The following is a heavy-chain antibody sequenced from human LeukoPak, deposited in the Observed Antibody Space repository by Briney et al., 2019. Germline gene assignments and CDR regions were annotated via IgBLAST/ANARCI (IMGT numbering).Heavy chain of an antibody. V-gene: IGHV3-9*01. CDR1: GFTFDDYA. J-gene: IGHJ3*02. CDR2: ISWNSGSI. CDR3: AKRVRYASAFDI. Sequence: PGRSLRLSCAAPGFTFDDYAMHWVRQAPGKGLEWVSGISWNSGSIGYADSVKGRFTISRDNAKNSLYLQMNSLRAEDTALYYCAKRVRYASAFDIWGQGTMVTVSS. D-gene: IGHD1-1*01.